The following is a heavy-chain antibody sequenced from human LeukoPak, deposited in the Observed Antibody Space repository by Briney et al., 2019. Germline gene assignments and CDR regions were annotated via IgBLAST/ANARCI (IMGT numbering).Heavy chain of an antibody. J-gene: IGHJ4*02. Sequence: ASVKVSCKASGYTFTGDYMHWVRQAPGQGLEWMGWINPNSGGTNYAQKFQGRVTMTRDTSISTAYMELSRLRSDDTAVYYCARELAYYGSGSYSVFDYWGQGTLVTVSS. CDR2: INPNSGGT. CDR1: GYTFTGDY. CDR3: ARELAYYGSGSYSVFDY. D-gene: IGHD3-10*01. V-gene: IGHV1-2*02.